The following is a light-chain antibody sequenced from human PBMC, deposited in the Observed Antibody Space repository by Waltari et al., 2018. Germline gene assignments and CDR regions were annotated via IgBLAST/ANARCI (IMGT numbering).Light chain of an antibody. Sequence: EIVLTQYPGTLSLSPGERATLSCRASQSVTSSYLAWYQQKPGQAPRLLIYGASSRATGIPDRVSGSGSGTDFTLTISRLEPEDFAVYYCQQYGSSPYTFGQGTKLEI. J-gene: IGKJ2*01. CDR2: GAS. CDR1: QSVTSSY. CDR3: QQYGSSPYT. V-gene: IGKV3-20*01.